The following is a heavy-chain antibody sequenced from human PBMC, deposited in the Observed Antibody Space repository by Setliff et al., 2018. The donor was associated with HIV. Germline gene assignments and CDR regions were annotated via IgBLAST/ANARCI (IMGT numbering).Heavy chain of an antibody. CDR2: INPTVNT. Sequence: PSETLSLTCAVYGGSFSGSFWSWIRQPPGKGLEWIGEINPTVNTNYNPSLKSRVIISVDTSQNEFSLKLNSVTAADTAVYFCARGLFYSSSYYAYWGQGALVTVSS. D-gene: IGHD3-10*01. J-gene: IGHJ4*03. CDR1: GGSFSGSF. V-gene: IGHV4-34*01. CDR3: ARGLFYSSSYYAY.